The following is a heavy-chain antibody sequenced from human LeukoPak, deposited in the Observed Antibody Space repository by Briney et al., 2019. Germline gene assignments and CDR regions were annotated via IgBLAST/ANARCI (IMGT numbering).Heavy chain of an antibody. D-gene: IGHD2-15*01. J-gene: IGHJ1*01. Sequence: GGSLRLSCAASGFTFSSYGMHWVRQAQGKGLEGVAFIRYDGSNKYYADSVKGRFTISRDNSKNTLYLQMNSLRAEDTAVYYCAKARYCSGGSCYSGTAYFQHWGQGTLVTVSS. CDR1: GFTFSSYG. CDR2: IRYDGSNK. V-gene: IGHV3-30*02. CDR3: AKARYCSGGSCYSGTAYFQH.